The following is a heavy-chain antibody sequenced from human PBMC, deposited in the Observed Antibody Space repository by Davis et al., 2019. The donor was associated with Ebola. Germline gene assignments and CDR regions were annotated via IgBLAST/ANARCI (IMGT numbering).Heavy chain of an antibody. V-gene: IGHV7-4-1*02. CDR1: GYTFTSYA. CDR2: INTNTGNP. Sequence: ASVKVSCKASGYTFTSYAMNWVRQAPGQGLEWMGWINTNTGNPTYAQGFTGRFVFSLDNSVSTAHLQISSLKAEDIAVYYCARCEENPDTSMVSCFDYWGQGTLVTVSS. D-gene: IGHD5-18*01. CDR3: ARCEENPDTSMVSCFDY. J-gene: IGHJ4*02.